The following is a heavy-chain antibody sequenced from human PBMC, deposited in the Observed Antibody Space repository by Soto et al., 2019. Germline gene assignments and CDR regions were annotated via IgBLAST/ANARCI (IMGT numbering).Heavy chain of an antibody. J-gene: IGHJ6*02. CDR1: GFTFSDYY. V-gene: IGHV3-11*01. Sequence: QVQLVESGGGLVKPGGSLRLSCAASGFTFSDYYMSWIRQDPGKGLECISYISTSGSTIYYADSVKGRFTISRDNAKNSLYLQMNSLRAEDTAVYYCARDTPVSGYYYYYGMDVWGQGTTVTVSS. CDR2: ISTSGSTI. CDR3: ARDTPVSGYYYYYGMDV.